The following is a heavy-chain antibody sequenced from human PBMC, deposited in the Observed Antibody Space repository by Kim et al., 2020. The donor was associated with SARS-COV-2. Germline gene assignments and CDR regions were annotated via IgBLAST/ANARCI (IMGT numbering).Heavy chain of an antibody. J-gene: IGHJ4*02. Sequence: TNYSPSFQGHVTISADKSISTAYLQWSSLKASDTAMYYCARLSSGWYSEIWGQGTLVTVSS. CDR2: T. D-gene: IGHD6-19*01. V-gene: IGHV5-10-1*01. CDR3: ARLSSGWYSEI.